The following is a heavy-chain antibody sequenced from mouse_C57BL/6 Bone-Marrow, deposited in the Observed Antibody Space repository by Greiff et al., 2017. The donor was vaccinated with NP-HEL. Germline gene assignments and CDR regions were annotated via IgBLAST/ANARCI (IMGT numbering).Heavy chain of an antibody. CDR1: GFTFSDYY. CDR2: INYDGSST. V-gene: IGHV5-16*01. Sequence: DVKLVESEGGLVQPGSSMKLSCTTSGFTFSDYYMAWVRQVPEKGLDWAANINYDGSSTYYLDSLKSRFIISRDNAKNILYLQMSSLKSEDTATYYCAREGGLRRRTYAMDYWGQGTSVTVSS. D-gene: IGHD2-4*01. J-gene: IGHJ4*01. CDR3: AREGGLRRRTYAMDY.